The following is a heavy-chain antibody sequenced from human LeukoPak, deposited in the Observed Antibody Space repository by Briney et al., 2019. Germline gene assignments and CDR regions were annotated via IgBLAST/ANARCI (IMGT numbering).Heavy chain of an antibody. CDR2: IKQDGSEK. Sequence: GGSLRLSCAASGFTFSTHWMTWVRQAPGKGLEWVANIKQDGSEKYYLDSVKGRFTISRDNAKNSLFLQMNSLRAEDTAMYYCATDSWSCRYWGQGTLVTVSS. CDR3: ATDSWSCRY. J-gene: IGHJ4*02. CDR1: GFTFSTHW. V-gene: IGHV3-7*03.